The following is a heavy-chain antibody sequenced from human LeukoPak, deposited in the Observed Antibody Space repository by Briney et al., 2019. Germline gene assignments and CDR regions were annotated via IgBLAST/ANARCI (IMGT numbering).Heavy chain of an antibody. CDR2: ISSDGNNK. J-gene: IGHJ4*02. CDR1: GFTFSSYG. D-gene: IGHD6-19*01. V-gene: IGHV3-30*18. CDR3: AKVSSSGWSKPIDY. Sequence: GGSLRLSCAASGFTFSSYGMHWVRQAPGKGLEWVAVISSDGNNKYSADSVKGRFTISRDNSKNTLYLQMNSLRAEDTAVCYCAKVSSSGWSKPIDYWGQGILVTVSS.